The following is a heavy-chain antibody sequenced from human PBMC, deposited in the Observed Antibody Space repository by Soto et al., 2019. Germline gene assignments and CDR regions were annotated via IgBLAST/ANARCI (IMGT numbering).Heavy chain of an antibody. CDR3: ATSNWNSGGWFDP. D-gene: IGHD1-7*01. CDR1: GYTLTELS. Sequence: ASVKVACKVSGYTLTELSMHWVRQAPGKGLEWMGGFDPEDGETIYAQKFQGRVTMTEDTSTDTAYMELSSLRSEDTAVYYCATSNWNSGGWFDPWGQGTLVTVSS. CDR2: FDPEDGET. J-gene: IGHJ5*02. V-gene: IGHV1-24*01.